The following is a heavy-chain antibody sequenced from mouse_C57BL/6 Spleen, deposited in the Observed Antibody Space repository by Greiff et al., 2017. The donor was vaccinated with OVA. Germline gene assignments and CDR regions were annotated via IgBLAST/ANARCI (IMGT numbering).Heavy chain of an antibody. CDR3: ARYRDYYGSSYYAMDD. J-gene: IGHJ4*01. CDR1: GYTFTSYW. V-gene: IGHV1-55*01. CDR2: IYPGSGST. D-gene: IGHD1-1*01. Sequence: VQLQQPGAELVKPGASVKMSCKASGYTFTSYWITWVKQRPGQGLEWIGDIYPGSGSTNYNEKFKSKATLTVDTSSSTAYMQLSSLTSEDSAVYYCARYRDYYGSSYYAMDDWGQGTSVTVSS.